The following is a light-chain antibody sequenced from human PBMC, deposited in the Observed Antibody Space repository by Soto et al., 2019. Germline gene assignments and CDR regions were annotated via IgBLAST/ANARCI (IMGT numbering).Light chain of an antibody. CDR3: QQYHSTPWT. J-gene: IGKJ1*01. V-gene: IGKV4-1*01. Sequence: DVVMTQSPDSLAVSLGERATIKCKSSQSVLHSPSNNNFLLWYQQKPGRPPKLLIRWASTRQSGVPDRFSGSGSGTDFTLTINNLQPEDVAVYYCQQYHSTPWTFGQGTRVEIK. CDR2: WAS. CDR1: QSVLHSPSNNNF.